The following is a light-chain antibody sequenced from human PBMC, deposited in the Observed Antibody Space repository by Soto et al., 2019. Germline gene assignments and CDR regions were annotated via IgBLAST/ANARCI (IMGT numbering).Light chain of an antibody. J-gene: IGKJ1*01. V-gene: IGKV1-5*03. Sequence: DIQMTQSPSTLSGSVGDRVTITCRASQTISSWLAWYQQKPGKAPKLLIYKASTLKSGVPSRFSRSGSGTEFTLPISSLQPDDFATYYCQHYNSYSEAFGQGTKVDMK. CDR2: KAS. CDR3: QHYNSYSEA. CDR1: QTISSW.